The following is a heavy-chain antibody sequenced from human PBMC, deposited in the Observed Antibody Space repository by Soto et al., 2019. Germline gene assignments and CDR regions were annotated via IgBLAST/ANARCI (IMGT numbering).Heavy chain of an antibody. D-gene: IGHD3-22*01. V-gene: IGHV3-11*01. J-gene: IGHJ4*02. CDR1: GFTFSDNY. CDR2: ISSSGSII. Sequence: GSLRLSCAASGFTFSDNYMSWIRQAPGKGLEWVSYISSSGSIIYYADSVKGRFTISRDNAKNSLYLQMNSLRAEDTAVYYCARDLGYYESDGYFDYWGQGALVTVSS. CDR3: ARDLGYYESDGYFDY.